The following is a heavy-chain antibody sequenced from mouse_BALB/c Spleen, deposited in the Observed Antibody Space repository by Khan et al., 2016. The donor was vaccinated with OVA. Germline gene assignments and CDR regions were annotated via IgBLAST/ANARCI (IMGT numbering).Heavy chain of an antibody. Sequence: EVQLQESGPGLLKPSQSLSLTCTVTGYSITSDYAWNWIRQFPGNKLDWMAYLSYSGSTTYSPSLRSRISITRDTSKNQSFLQLSSVTTKDAATYYCASGGLLVRYPEYSDYGCEGTNRTVS. J-gene: IGHJ2*01. CDR1: GYSITSDYA. CDR2: LSYSGST. V-gene: IGHV3-2*02. CDR3: ASGGLLVRYPEYSDY. D-gene: IGHD1-1*01.